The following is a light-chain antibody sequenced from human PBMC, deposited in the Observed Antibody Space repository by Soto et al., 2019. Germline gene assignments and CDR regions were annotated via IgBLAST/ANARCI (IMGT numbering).Light chain of an antibody. J-gene: IGKJ3*01. CDR3: QQSYTTLFT. Sequence: DIQMTQSPSSLSASVGDRVTITCRASQSISNYLNWYQQKPGKAPKLLIYAASSLQSGVPSRFSGSGSGTDFTLTIISLQPEDFANYSCQQSYTTLFTFGPGTNVDI. CDR2: AAS. CDR1: QSISNY. V-gene: IGKV1-39*01.